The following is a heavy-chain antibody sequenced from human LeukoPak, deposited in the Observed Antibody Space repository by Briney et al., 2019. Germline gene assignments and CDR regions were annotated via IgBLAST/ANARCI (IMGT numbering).Heavy chain of an antibody. CDR1: GASISSGGYY. D-gene: IGHD6-6*01. V-gene: IGHV4-31*03. CDR2: IYYSGST. J-gene: IGHJ4*02. CDR3: ARVHPYSSSSGVDY. Sequence: PSETLYLTCTVSGASISSGGYYWSWIRQHPGKGLEWIGYIYYSGSTYYNPSLKSRVTISVDTSKNQFSLRLSSVTAADTAVYYCARVHPYSSSSGVDYWGQGTLVTVSS.